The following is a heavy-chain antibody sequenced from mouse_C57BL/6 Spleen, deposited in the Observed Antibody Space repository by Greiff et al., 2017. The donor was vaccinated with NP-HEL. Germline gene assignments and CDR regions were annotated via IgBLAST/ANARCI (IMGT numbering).Heavy chain of an antibody. CDR1: GYTFTSYW. V-gene: IGHV1-72*01. CDR3: ARYINTVYYAMGG. J-gene: IGHJ4*01. D-gene: IGHD1-1*01. Sequence: QVQLQQPGAELVKPGASVKLSCKASGYTFTSYWMHWVKQRPGRGLEWIGRIDPYSGGTKYNEKFKRKATLTVDKSTSTAYMQLSSLTYEDSAVYYCARYINTVYYAMGGWGKGTSVT. CDR2: IDPYSGGT.